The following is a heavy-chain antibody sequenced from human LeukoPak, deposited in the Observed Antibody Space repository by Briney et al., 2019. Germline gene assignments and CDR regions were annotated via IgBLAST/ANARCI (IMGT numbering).Heavy chain of an antibody. CDR3: ASTVGDSSGNWFDS. CDR2: IWYDGSNK. J-gene: IGHJ5*01. D-gene: IGHD3-22*01. Sequence: GRSLRLSCAASGFTFSSYGMHWVRQAPGKGLEWVAVIWYDGSNKYYADSVKGRFTISRDNSKNTLYLQMNSLRAEDTAVYYCASTVGDSSGNWFDSWGQGTLVTVSS. CDR1: GFTFSSYG. V-gene: IGHV3-33*01.